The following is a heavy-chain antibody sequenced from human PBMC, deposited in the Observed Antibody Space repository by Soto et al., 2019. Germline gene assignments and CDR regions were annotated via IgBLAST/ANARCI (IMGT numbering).Heavy chain of an antibody. J-gene: IGHJ5*02. D-gene: IGHD6-19*01. CDR1: GGTFSSYA. CDR3: ARSVTYSSGGYGTNWFDP. CDR2: IIPIFGTA. Sequence: QVQLVQSGAEVKKPGSSVKVSCKASGGTFSSYAISWVRQAPGQGLEWMGGIIPIFGTANYAQKFQGRVTITADESTSTAYMEVSSLRSEDTAVYYCARSVTYSSGGYGTNWFDPWGQGTLVTVSS. V-gene: IGHV1-69*12.